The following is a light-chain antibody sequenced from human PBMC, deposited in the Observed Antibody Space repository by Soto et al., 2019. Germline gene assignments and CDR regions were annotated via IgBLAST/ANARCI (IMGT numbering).Light chain of an antibody. CDR2: EVS. V-gene: IGLV2-14*01. CDR1: SSDVGGYNY. CDR3: SSYTSSSSLVYV. J-gene: IGLJ1*01. Sequence: LTQPASVSGSPGQSITISCTGTSSDVGGYNYVSWYQHHPGKAPKLMIYEVSNRPSGVSNRFSGSKSGNTASLTISGLQAEDEADYYCSSYTSSSSLVYVFGTGTKVTVL.